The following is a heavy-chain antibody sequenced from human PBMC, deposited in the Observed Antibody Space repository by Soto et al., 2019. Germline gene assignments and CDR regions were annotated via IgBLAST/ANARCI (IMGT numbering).Heavy chain of an antibody. D-gene: IGHD6-13*01. J-gene: IGHJ4*02. CDR2: INPDNGDT. CDR1: GSTFSTYS. Sequence: QVQLVQSGAEVKKPGASVKVSCKASGSTFSTYSINWVRQAPGQGLEWMGWINPDNGDTHYVQKIRGRVTMTTDRSTSTAYMELRSLRSDDTDVYYCARGHLAAPPDLWGQGTLVTVSS. CDR3: ARGHLAAPPDL. V-gene: IGHV1-18*01.